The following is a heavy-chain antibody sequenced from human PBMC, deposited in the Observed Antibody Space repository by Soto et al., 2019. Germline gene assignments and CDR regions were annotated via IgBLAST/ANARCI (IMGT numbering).Heavy chain of an antibody. Sequence: GGSLRLSCAASGFTFSSYGMHWVRQAPGKRQEWVAVIWYDGSNKYYAESVKGRFTISRDNSKNTLYLQMNSLRAEDTAVYYCARGPDVLRFLEWLLFPLDYWGQGTLVTVSS. CDR2: IWYDGSNK. CDR3: ARGPDVLRFLEWLLFPLDY. CDR1: GFTFSSYG. J-gene: IGHJ4*02. V-gene: IGHV3-33*01. D-gene: IGHD3-3*01.